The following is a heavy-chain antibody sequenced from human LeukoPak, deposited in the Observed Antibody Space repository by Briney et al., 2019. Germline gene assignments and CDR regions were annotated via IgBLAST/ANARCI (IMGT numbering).Heavy chain of an antibody. V-gene: IGHV4-4*02. CDR1: GGSISSSNW. D-gene: IGHD6-13*01. J-gene: IGHJ5*02. Sequence: SETLSLTCAVSGGSISSSNWWSWVRQPPGKGLEWIGEIYHSGSTNYNPSLKSRVTISVDTSKNQFSLKLSSVTAADTAVYYCARVGSSWFYWFDPWGQGTLVTVSS. CDR2: IYHSGST. CDR3: ARVGSSWFYWFDP.